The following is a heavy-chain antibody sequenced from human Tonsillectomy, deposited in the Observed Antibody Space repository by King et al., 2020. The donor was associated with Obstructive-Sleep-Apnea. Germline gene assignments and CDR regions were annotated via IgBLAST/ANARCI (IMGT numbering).Heavy chain of an antibody. CDR1: GYTFTGYY. J-gene: IGHJ4*02. D-gene: IGHD4-23*01. Sequence: QLVQSGAEVKKPGASVKVSCKASGYTFTGYYLHWVRQAPGHGLEGMGWIDPYSGGTSYAQKFQGRVAMTRDTSISTAYLEVSRLRSDDTAVNYCAILSDDYGANSRLNLDCWGRGTLVTVSS. V-gene: IGHV1-2*02. CDR2: IDPYSGGT. CDR3: AILSDDYGANSRLNLDC.